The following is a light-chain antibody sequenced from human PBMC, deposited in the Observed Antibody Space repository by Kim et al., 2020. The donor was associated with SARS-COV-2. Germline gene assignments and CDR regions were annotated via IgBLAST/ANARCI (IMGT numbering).Light chain of an antibody. CDR1: QNVKNW. CDR2: KAS. V-gene: IGKV1-5*03. J-gene: IGKJ1*01. Sequence: SASVGDTLTITCRASQNVKNWVDWYQQKPGQVPKLLVEKASNLQCGVPPRFSGSGFGSHFTLTITALQPDDFASYYCQQYHTGSTFGQGTKVDIK. CDR3: QQYHTGST.